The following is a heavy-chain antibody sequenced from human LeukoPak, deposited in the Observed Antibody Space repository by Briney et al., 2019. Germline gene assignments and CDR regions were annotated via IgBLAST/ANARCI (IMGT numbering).Heavy chain of an antibody. D-gene: IGHD6-25*01. CDR2: ISSSSSTI. J-gene: IGHJ4*02. Sequence: PGGSLRLSCAASGFTFSSYSMNWVRQAPGKGREWVSYISSSSSTIYYADSVKGRCTISRDSAKNSLSLQMNSLRAEDTAVYYCVMSRYSSDYSFDYWGQGTLVTVSS. V-gene: IGHV3-48*01. CDR3: VMSRYSSDYSFDY. CDR1: GFTFSSYS.